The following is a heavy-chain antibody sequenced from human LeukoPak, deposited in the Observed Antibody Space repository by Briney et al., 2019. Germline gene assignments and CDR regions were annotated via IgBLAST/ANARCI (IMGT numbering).Heavy chain of an antibody. Sequence: PGGSLRLSCAASGFTFSSYGMRWVRQAPGKGLEWVAVIWYDGSNKYYADSVKGRFTISRDNSKNTLYLQMNSLRAEDTAVYYCARTPGSNYYYYYGMDVWGQGTTVTVSS. CDR1: GFTFSSYG. V-gene: IGHV3-33*01. CDR3: ARTPGSNYYYYYGMDV. J-gene: IGHJ6*02. CDR2: IWYDGSNK.